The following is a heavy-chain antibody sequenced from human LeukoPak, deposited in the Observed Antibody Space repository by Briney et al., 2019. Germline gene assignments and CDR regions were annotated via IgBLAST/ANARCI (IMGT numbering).Heavy chain of an antibody. Sequence: GGSLRLSCAASGFTFSSYWMHWVRQAPGKGLVWVSHINTDGSSTNYADSVEGRFTISRDNAKNTLYLQMDSLRAEDTAVYYCARDYGDYEIDYWGQGTLVTVSS. V-gene: IGHV3-74*01. CDR3: ARDYGDYEIDY. CDR2: INTDGSST. J-gene: IGHJ4*02. D-gene: IGHD4-17*01. CDR1: GFTFSSYW.